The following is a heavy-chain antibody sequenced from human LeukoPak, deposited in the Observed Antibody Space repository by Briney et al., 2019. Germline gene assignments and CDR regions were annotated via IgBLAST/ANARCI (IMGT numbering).Heavy chain of an antibody. J-gene: IGHJ1*01. D-gene: IGHD4-17*01. CDR2: FYTSGST. CDR3: ASDYGDYAEYCQH. V-gene: IGHV4-4*07. CDR1: GGSISSYY. Sequence: PSETLSLTCTVSGGSISSYYWSWIPQPAGKGLEWLGRFYTSGSTNYNPSRKGRVTMSVDPSKNQLSLKLSSVTAADTAVYYCASDYGDYAEYCQHWGQGTVVSVFS.